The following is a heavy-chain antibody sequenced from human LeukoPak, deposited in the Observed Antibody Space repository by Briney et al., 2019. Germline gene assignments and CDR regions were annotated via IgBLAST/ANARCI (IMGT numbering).Heavy chain of an antibody. D-gene: IGHD5-18*01. Sequence: PGGSLRLSCAASGFTFSSYAMHWVRQAPGKGLEWVAVISYDGGNKYYADSVKGRFTISRDNSKNTLYLQMNSLRAEDTAVYYCARDRIQLWSPKFLLNYWGQGTLVTVSS. CDR3: ARDRIQLWSPKFLLNY. V-gene: IGHV3-30*04. CDR1: GFTFSSYA. CDR2: ISYDGGNK. J-gene: IGHJ4*02.